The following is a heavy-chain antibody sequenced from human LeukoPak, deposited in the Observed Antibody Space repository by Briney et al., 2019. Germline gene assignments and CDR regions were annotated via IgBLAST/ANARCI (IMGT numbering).Heavy chain of an antibody. V-gene: IGHV3-23*01. CDR2: ISGSGGST. D-gene: IGHD3-9*01. CDR1: GFTFSSYA. J-gene: IGHJ4*02. CDR3: AKAENYDILTGYSTFDY. Sequence: PGGSLRLSCAASGFTFSSYAMSWVRQAPGKGLEWVSAISGSGGSTYYADSVKGRFTISRDNSKNTLYLQMSSLRAEDTAVYYCAKAENYDILTGYSTFDYWGQGTLVTVSS.